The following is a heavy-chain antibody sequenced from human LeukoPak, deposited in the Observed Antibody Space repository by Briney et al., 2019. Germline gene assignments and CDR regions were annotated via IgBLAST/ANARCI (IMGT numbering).Heavy chain of an antibody. J-gene: IGHJ4*02. Sequence: GSLRLSCAASGFTFSSYAMHWVRQAPGKGLEWVAIISYDAGDKYYADSVKGRFTISRDNSKNTLYLQMNSLRAEDTAVYRCARETEAFDYWGQGTLVTVSS. CDR2: ISYDAGDK. CDR3: ARETEAFDY. V-gene: IGHV3-30*04. CDR1: GFTFSSYA. D-gene: IGHD1-1*01.